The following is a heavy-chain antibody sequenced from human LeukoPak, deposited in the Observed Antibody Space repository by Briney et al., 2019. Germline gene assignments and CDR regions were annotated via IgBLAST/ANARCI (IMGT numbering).Heavy chain of an antibody. CDR3: ARVIVVVPAAISVNYGMDV. D-gene: IGHD2-2*01. V-gene: IGHV3-11*01. J-gene: IGHJ6*02. Sequence: LSLTCAVYGGSFSGYYWSWIRQAPGKGLEWVSYISSSGSTIYYADSVKGRFTISRDNAKNSLYLQMNSLRAEDTAVYYCARVIVVVPAAISVNYGMDVWGQGTTVTVSS. CDR1: GGSFSGYY. CDR2: ISSSGSTI.